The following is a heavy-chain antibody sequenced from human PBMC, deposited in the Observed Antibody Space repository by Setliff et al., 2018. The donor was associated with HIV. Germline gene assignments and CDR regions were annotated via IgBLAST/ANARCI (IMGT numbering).Heavy chain of an antibody. V-gene: IGHV4-38-2*02. CDR1: GSSVSSASY. CDR2: IYHSGST. J-gene: IGHJ4*02. CDR3: ARWGGPGLQLVPFDY. D-gene: IGHD6-13*01. Sequence: SSETLSLTCTVSGSSVSSASYWGWIRQPPGKGLEWIGSIYHSGSTYYNPSLKSRVTISVDTSKNQFSLKLSFVTAADTAVYYCARWGGPGLQLVPFDYWGQGTLVTVSS.